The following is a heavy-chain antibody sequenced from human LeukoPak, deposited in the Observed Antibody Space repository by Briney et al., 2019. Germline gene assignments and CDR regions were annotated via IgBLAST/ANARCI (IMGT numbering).Heavy chain of an antibody. CDR3: ARDRKGGVVVTAGADAFDI. J-gene: IGHJ3*02. CDR1: GGSISSYY. V-gene: IGHV4-59*12. CDR2: IYYSGST. Sequence: PSETLSLTCTVSGGSISSYYWSWIRQPPGKGLEWIGYIYYSGSTNYNPSLKSRVTMSVDTSKNQFSLKLSSVTAADTAVYYCARDRKGGVVVTAGADAFDIWGQGTMVTVSS. D-gene: IGHD2-21*02.